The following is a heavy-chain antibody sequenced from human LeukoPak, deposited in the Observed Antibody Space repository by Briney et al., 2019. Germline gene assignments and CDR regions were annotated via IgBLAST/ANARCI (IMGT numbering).Heavy chain of an antibody. J-gene: IGHJ3*02. CDR2: IYYSGST. V-gene: IGHV4-39*01. Sequence: SETLSLTCTVSGGSISSSSYYWGWIRQPPGKGLEWIGSIYYSGSTYYNPSLKSRVTTSVDTSKNQFSLKLSSVTAADTAVYYCARTSYYDSSGYSHYAFDIWGQGTMVTVSS. D-gene: IGHD3-22*01. CDR3: ARTSYYDSSGYSHYAFDI. CDR1: GGSISSSSYY.